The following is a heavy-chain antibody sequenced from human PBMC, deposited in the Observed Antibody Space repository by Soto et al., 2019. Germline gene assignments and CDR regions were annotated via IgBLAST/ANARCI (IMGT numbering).Heavy chain of an antibody. CDR1: GDSISSGGYY. CDR2: IYYSGSS. Sequence: QVQLQESGPGLAKPSQTLSLTCSVSGDSISSGGYYWSWIRQHPGKGLEWIGYIYYSGSSYYNPSLKSRVTMSVDTSKNQFSLRLSSVTAADSAVYYCARETVVTATISWFDTWGQGTPVTVSS. CDR3: ARETVVTATISWFDT. J-gene: IGHJ5*02. V-gene: IGHV4-31*03. D-gene: IGHD2-21*02.